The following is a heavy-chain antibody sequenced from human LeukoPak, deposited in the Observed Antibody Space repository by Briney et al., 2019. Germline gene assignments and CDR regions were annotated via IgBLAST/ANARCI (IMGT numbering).Heavy chain of an antibody. D-gene: IGHD6-6*01. V-gene: IGHV3-21*01. CDR1: GFTFSTYA. Sequence: GGSLRLSCAASGFTFSTYAMNWVRQAPGKGLEWVSMINSNGKYIYYADSVKGRFTISRDNAKNSLYLQMNSLRAEDTAVYYCARALSGIAARTTETDYWGQGSLVTVSS. CDR3: ARALSGIAARTTETDY. J-gene: IGHJ4*02. CDR2: INSNGKYI.